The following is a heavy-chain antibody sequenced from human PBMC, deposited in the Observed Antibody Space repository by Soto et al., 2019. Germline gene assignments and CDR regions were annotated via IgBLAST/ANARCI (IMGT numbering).Heavy chain of an antibody. CDR2: ISDDGSNK. Sequence: LRLSCAASGFTFINYVMHWVRRAPGKGLEWVAVISDDGSNKYYADSVKGRFTISRDNFKNTLYLQMNSLRAEDTAVYYCARDSYGIPNYGMDVWGQGTTVTVSS. J-gene: IGHJ6*02. V-gene: IGHV3-30*04. CDR3: ARDSYGIPNYGMDV. CDR1: GFTFINYV. D-gene: IGHD5-18*01.